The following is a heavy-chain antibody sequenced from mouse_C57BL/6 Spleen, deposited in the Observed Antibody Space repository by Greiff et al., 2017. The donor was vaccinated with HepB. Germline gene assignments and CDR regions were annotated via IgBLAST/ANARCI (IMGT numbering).Heavy chain of an antibody. D-gene: IGHD2-5*01. CDR2: INPSTGGT. CDR1: GYSFTGYY. V-gene: IGHV1-42*01. CDR3: ARSVYYSNHGDYYAMDY. J-gene: IGHJ4*01. Sequence: EVKLMESGPELVKPGASVKISCKASGYSFTGYYMNWVKQSPEKSLEWIGEINPSTGGTTYNQKFKAKATLTVDKSSSTAYMQLKSLTSEDSAVYYCARSVYYSNHGDYYAMDYWGQGTSVTVSS.